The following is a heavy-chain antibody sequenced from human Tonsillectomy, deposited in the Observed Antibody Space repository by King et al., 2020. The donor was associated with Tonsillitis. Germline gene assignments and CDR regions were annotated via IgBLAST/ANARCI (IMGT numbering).Heavy chain of an antibody. CDR1: GFTFSSYG. V-gene: IGHV3-30*02. CDR2: IRYDGSNK. D-gene: IGHD4-17*01. J-gene: IGHJ4*02. CDR3: AKDSGYGDYGDY. Sequence: VQLVESGGGVVQPGGSLRLSCAASGFTFSSYGIHWVRQAPGKGLEWVAFIRYDGSNKYYADSVKGRFTISRDNSKNTLYLQMNSLRPEDTAVYYCAKDSGYGDYGDYWGQGTLVTVSS.